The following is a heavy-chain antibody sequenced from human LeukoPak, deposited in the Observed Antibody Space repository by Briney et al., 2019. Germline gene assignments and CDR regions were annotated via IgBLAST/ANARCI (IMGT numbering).Heavy chain of an antibody. V-gene: IGHV1-2*02. J-gene: IGHJ4*02. CDR1: GYTFTGYY. Sequence: GASVKVSCKASGYTFTGYYMHWVRQAPGQGLEWMGWINPNSGGTNYAQKFQGRVTMTRDTSISTAYMELSRLRSDDTAVYYCARDYGDYGGGVGYWGQGTLVTVSS. D-gene: IGHD4-17*01. CDR3: ARDYGDYGGGVGY. CDR2: INPNSGGT.